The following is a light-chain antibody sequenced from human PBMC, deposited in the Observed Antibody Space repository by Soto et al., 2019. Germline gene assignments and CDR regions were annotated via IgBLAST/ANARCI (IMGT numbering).Light chain of an antibody. CDR2: GAS. CDR1: QSVNSNY. Sequence: EIVLTQSPGTLSLSPGESAILSCRASQSVNSNYLAWYQQKPGQAPRLLIYGASSRATGVPNRFSGSGSGTDFTLTISRLEPEDSAVYYCQQYGSSPTWTFGQGTKVEIK. V-gene: IGKV3-20*01. J-gene: IGKJ1*01. CDR3: QQYGSSPTWT.